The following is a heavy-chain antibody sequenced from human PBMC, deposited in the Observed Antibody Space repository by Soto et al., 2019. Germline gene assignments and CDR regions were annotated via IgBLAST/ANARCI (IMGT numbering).Heavy chain of an antibody. D-gene: IGHD5-12*01. Sequence: VQLVQSGAEVKKPGASVRISCTASGISYSTYVIHWVRQAPGQGLEWMGWINAGNGDTRYSQRFQGRVTLTRDTSATTTHMDLSSLRSEDTSIYYCARAISGYVTWGQGTLVTVSS. V-gene: IGHV1-3*01. J-gene: IGHJ4*02. CDR1: GISYSTYV. CDR2: INAGNGDT. CDR3: ARAISGYVT.